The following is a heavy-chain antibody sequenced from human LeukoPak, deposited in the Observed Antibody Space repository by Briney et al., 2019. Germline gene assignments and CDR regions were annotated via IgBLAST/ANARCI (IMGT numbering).Heavy chain of an antibody. CDR2: IYNSGST. Sequence: SETLSLTCIVSGASFNTGDYYWNWIRQRPGKRLEWIGYIYNSGSTYYNPSLKSRVTISVDTSKNHFSLRLTSVTAADSAVYYCARGAPPDSWGQGTLVTVSS. V-gene: IGHV4-31*03. CDR1: GASFNTGDYY. CDR3: ARGAPPDS. J-gene: IGHJ4*02.